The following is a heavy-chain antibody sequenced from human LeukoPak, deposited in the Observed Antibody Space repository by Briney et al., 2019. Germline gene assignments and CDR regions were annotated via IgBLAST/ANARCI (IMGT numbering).Heavy chain of an antibody. Sequence: ASVKVSCKASGYTFTNYYMHWVRQAPGQGLEWMGLINPTGTSTNYAQKFRGRVTMTRDTSTTTVYMELSSLRSEDTAVYYCAREGPIEAFDIWGQGTMVTVSS. CDR1: GYTFTNYY. CDR3: AREGPIEAFDI. V-gene: IGHV1-46*01. CDR2: INPTGTST. D-gene: IGHD2/OR15-2a*01. J-gene: IGHJ3*02.